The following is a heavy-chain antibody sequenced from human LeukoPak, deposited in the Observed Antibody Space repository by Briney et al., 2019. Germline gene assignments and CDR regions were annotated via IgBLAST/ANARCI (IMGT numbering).Heavy chain of an antibody. D-gene: IGHD6-13*01. Sequence: ASVKVSCKASGGTFTSYAISWGRQAPGQGLEWMGRIIPILGIANYAQKFQGRVTITADKSTSTAYMELSSLRSEDTAVYYCARDGIAAAGTRQYYYYGMDVWGQGTTVTVSS. V-gene: IGHV1-69*04. CDR1: GGTFTSYA. CDR3: ARDGIAAAGTRQYYYYGMDV. CDR2: IIPILGIA. J-gene: IGHJ6*02.